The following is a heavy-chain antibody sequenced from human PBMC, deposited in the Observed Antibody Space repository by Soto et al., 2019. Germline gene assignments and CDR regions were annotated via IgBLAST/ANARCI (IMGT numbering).Heavy chain of an antibody. Sequence: GGSLRLSCAASGFTFSSYGMHWVRQAPGKGLEWVAVISYDGSNKYYADSVKGRFTISRDNSKNTLYLQMNSLRAEDTAVYYCAKADDILPGNFDYWGQGTLVTVSS. J-gene: IGHJ4*02. D-gene: IGHD3-9*01. V-gene: IGHV3-30*18. CDR2: ISYDGSNK. CDR1: GFTFSSYG. CDR3: AKADDILPGNFDY.